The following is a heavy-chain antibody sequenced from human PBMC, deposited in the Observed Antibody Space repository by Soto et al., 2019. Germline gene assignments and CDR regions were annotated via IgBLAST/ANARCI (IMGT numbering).Heavy chain of an antibody. Sequence: EVQLLESGGGLVQPGGSLRLSCAASGFTFSSYAMSWVRQAPGKGLEWVSAISGSGGSTYYADSVKGRFTISRDNSKNTLYLQMNSLRAEDTAVYYCANGLANTVTSAEYFQHWGQGTLVTVSS. CDR1: GFTFSSYA. V-gene: IGHV3-23*01. J-gene: IGHJ1*01. CDR2: ISGSGGST. D-gene: IGHD4-17*01. CDR3: ANGLANTVTSAEYFQH.